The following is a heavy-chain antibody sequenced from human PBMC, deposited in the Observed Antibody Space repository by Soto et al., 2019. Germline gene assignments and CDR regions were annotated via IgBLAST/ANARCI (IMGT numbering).Heavy chain of an antibody. CDR2: INAGNGNT. CDR1: GYTFASYA. CDR3: TSSGYPPP. D-gene: IGHD5-12*01. Sequence: ASVKVYCKASGYTFASYARHWVRQAPGQRLEWMGWINAGNGNTKYSQKIQGRVTITRDTSASTAYMEMNSLKTEDTAGYYWTSSGYPPPWGQGTLLTVSS. J-gene: IGHJ5*02. V-gene: IGHV1-3*01.